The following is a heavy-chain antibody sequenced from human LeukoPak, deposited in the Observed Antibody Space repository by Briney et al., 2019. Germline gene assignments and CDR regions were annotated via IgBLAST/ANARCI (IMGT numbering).Heavy chain of an antibody. CDR1: GYTFTSYD. CDR2: MNPNSGIT. D-gene: IGHD4-11*01. CDR3: ARDKAVTTELTQYFHH. J-gene: IGHJ1*01. V-gene: IGHV1-8*01. Sequence: ASVKVSCKASGYTFTSYDINWVRQATGQGLEWMGWMNPNSGITGYAQKFQGRVTMTRNTSISTAYMELSSLRSEDTAVYYCARDKAVTTELTQYFHHWGQGTLVTVSS.